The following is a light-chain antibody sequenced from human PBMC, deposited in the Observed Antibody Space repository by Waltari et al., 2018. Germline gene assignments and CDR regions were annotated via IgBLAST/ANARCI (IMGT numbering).Light chain of an antibody. Sequence: DIQMTQSPSSLSASVGDRVTITCRASRSISGYLNWYQQKSGKAPDLLIFGASTLHSGVPSRFSGSGSDTDFTLTISSLQPDDFATYYCQQSYGIPWTFGEGTKVEIK. V-gene: IGKV1-39*01. J-gene: IGKJ1*01. CDR3: QQSYGIPWT. CDR1: RSISGY. CDR2: GAS.